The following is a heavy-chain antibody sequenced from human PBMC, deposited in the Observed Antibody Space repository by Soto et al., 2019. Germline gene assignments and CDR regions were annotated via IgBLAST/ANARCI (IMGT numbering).Heavy chain of an antibody. CDR2: IDTTGNS. V-gene: IGHV3-13*01. D-gene: IGHD1-7*01. Sequence: EVQLVESGGGLVQPGGSLRLSCAASGFTFSRYDMHWVRQATGKGLEWVSAIDTTGNSYYPCSVKGRFTISRENAKNSLDLQMNSLTAGDTAVYYCARAGTHWYFDLWGRGTLVTVSS. CDR1: GFTFSRYD. CDR3: ARAGTHWYFDL. J-gene: IGHJ2*01.